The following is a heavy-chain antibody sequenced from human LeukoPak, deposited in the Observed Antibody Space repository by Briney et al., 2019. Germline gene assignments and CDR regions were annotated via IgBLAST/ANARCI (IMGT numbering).Heavy chain of an antibody. Sequence: GGSLRLSCAASGFTFSSYAMSWVRQAPGKGLEWVASIKDDGSEKYYMDSVKGRLTISRDNAKNSMSLQMNSLRAEDTAVYYCAPLNWVYPDGFDIWGQGTMVTVSS. CDR2: IKDDGSEK. CDR1: GFTFSSYA. V-gene: IGHV3-7*01. D-gene: IGHD6-13*01. J-gene: IGHJ3*02. CDR3: APLNWVYPDGFDI.